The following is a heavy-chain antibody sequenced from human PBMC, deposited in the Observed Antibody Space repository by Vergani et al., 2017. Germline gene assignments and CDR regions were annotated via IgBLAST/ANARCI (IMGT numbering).Heavy chain of an antibody. CDR3: VKDIAASCNYWYFDL. J-gene: IGHJ2*01. Sequence: EVQLVESGGGLVKPGGSLRLSCAASGFTFDDYAMHWVRQAPGKGLEWVSGINWNSDSIAYADSVKGRFTISRDNAKNSLYLQMNSLRAEDTALYYCVKDIAASCNYWYFDLWGRGTLVTGSS. V-gene: IGHV3-9*01. D-gene: IGHD6-13*01. CDR1: GFTFDDYA. CDR2: INWNSDSI.